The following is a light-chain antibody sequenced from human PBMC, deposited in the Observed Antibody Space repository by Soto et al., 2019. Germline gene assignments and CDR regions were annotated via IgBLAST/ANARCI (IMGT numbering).Light chain of an antibody. Sequence: QSALTQPRSVSGSPGQSVAISCTGTSSGVGGYNYVSWYQQHPGKAPKLMIYDVTKRPSGVPDRFSASKSGNTASLTISGLQADDEADYYCCSYAGSYSYVFGTGTKVTVL. V-gene: IGLV2-11*01. CDR1: SSGVGGYNY. J-gene: IGLJ1*01. CDR2: DVT. CDR3: CSYAGSYSYV.